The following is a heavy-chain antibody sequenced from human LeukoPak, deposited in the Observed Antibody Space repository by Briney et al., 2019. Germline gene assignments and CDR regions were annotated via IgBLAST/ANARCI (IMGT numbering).Heavy chain of an antibody. CDR2: ISAYNGNT. V-gene: IGHV1-18*01. D-gene: IGHD3/OR15-3a*01. CDR3: ARVGLVLDAFDI. CDR1: GSTFTSYG. Sequence: GASVNLSCKASGSTFTSYGISWVRQAPGQGLEWMGWISAYNGNTNYAQKLQGRVTMTTDTSTSTAYMELRSLRSDDTAVYYCARVGLVLDAFDIWGQGIMVTVSS. J-gene: IGHJ3*02.